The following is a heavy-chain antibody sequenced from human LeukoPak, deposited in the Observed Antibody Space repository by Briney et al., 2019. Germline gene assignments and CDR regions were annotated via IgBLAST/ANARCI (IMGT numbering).Heavy chain of an antibody. D-gene: IGHD1-26*01. J-gene: IGHJ1*01. V-gene: IGHV3-23*01. CDR2: ISGSGGST. Sequence: GGSLRLSCAASGFTFSSYAMSWVRQAPGKGLEWVSAISGSGGSTYYADSVKGRFTISRDNSKNTLYLQMNSLRAEDTAVYCCAKPPWELKSPEYFQHWGQGTLVTVSS. CDR1: GFTFSSYA. CDR3: AKPPWELKSPEYFQH.